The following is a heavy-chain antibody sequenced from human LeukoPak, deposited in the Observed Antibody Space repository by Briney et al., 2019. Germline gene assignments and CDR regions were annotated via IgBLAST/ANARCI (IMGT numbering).Heavy chain of an antibody. CDR1: GGSIRSSSNY. J-gene: IGHJ4*02. CDR2: IYYSGST. Sequence: SGTLSLSCTVSGGSIRSSSNYWGWLRHPPGKGREWTGSIYYSGSTYYNPALTGRFTISVDTSKNQFSLKLSSVSAADTAVYYCARSEDGYNTPGFDYWGQGTLVTVSS. V-gene: IGHV4-39*07. CDR3: ARSEDGYNTPGFDY. D-gene: IGHD5-24*01.